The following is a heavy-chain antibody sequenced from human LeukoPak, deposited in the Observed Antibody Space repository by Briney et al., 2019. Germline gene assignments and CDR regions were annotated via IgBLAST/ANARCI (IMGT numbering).Heavy chain of an antibody. D-gene: IGHD6-19*01. CDR2: IYYSGST. J-gene: IGHJ3*02. Sequence: SQTLSLTCTVSGGSISSGDYYWSWIRQPPGKGLEWIGYIYYSGSTYYNPSLKSRVTISVDKSKNQFSLNLNSVTAADTAVYYCTRRAGTDSNGAFDIWGQGTMVTVSS. CDR3: TRRAGTDSNGAFDI. CDR1: GGSISSGDYY. V-gene: IGHV4-30-4*01.